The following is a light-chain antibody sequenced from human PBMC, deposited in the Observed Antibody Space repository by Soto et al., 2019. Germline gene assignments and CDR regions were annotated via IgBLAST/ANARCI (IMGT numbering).Light chain of an antibody. CDR2: GAS. CDR1: QSVSSN. V-gene: IGKV3-15*01. CDR3: QQCNDCPHT. J-gene: IGKJ2*01. Sequence: EIVMTQSPATLSVSPGERATLSCRASQSVSSNLAWYQQKPGQAPRLLIYGASTRATGIPARFSGRGSGTDFTLTISSLQSEDCAVYYCQQCNDCPHTFGQGPKLQIK.